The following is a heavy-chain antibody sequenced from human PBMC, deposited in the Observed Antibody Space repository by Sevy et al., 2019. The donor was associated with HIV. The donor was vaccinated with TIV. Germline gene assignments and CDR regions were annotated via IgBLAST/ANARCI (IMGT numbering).Heavy chain of an antibody. D-gene: IGHD1-26*01. CDR3: ARSPVGATARYYYYYMDV. J-gene: IGHJ6*03. Sequence: ASVKVSCKASGGTFSSYAISWVRQAPGQGLEWMGGIIPIFGTANYAQKFQGRVTITADKSTSTANMELSSLRSEDTAVYYCARSPVGATARYYYYYMDVWGKGTTVTVSS. CDR2: IIPIFGTA. CDR1: GGTFSSYA. V-gene: IGHV1-69*06.